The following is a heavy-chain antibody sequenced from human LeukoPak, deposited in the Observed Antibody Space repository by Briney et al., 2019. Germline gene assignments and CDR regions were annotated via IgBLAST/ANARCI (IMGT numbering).Heavy chain of an antibody. CDR3: ARSQYSSSWFHFDY. CDR2: INAGNGNT. J-gene: IGHJ4*02. Sequence: ASVKVSCKASGYTFTDYYLHWVRQAPGQRLEWMGWINAGNGNTKYSQKFQGRVTITRDTSASTAYMELSSPRSEDTAVYYCARSQYSSSWFHFDYWGQGALVTVSS. CDR1: GYTFTDYY. D-gene: IGHD6-13*01. V-gene: IGHV1-3*01.